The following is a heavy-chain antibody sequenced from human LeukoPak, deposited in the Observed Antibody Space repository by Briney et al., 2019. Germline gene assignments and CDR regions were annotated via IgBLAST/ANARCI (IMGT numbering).Heavy chain of an antibody. D-gene: IGHD2-2*01. CDR1: GYSISSSNW. J-gene: IGHJ5*02. CDR2: IYYSGST. CDR3: ASVLPAASMAFDP. Sequence: SETLSLTCAVSGYSISSSNWWGWIRQPPGKGLEWIGYIYYSGSTYYNPSLKSRVTMSVDTSKNQFSLKLSSVTAVDTAVYYCASVLPAASMAFDPWGQGTLVTVSS. V-gene: IGHV4-28*01.